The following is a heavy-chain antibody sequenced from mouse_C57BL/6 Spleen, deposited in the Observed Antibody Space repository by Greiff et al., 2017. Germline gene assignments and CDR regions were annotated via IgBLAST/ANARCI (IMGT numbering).Heavy chain of an antibody. CDR2: IDPETGGT. D-gene: IGHD3-2*02. CDR1: GYTFTDYE. Sequence: VQLQQSGAELVRPGASVTLSCKASGYTFTDYEMHWVKQTPVHGLEWIGAIDPETGGTAYNQKFKGKAILTADKSSSTAYMELRSLTSEDSAVYYCTRQLRLLYAMDYWGQGTSVTVSS. J-gene: IGHJ4*01. CDR3: TRQLRLLYAMDY. V-gene: IGHV1-15*01.